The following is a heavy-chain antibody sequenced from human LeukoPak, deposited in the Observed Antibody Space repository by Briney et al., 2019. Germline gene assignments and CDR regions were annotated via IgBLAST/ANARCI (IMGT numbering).Heavy chain of an antibody. J-gene: IGHJ5*02. D-gene: IGHD4-11*01. CDR3: ARLLSDIFPWGWRPKKTTLMVFRS. CDR1: GGSLGDNS. CDR2: IYPSGGT. Sequence: SETLSLTCIVSGGSLGDNSWSWIRQPAGKGLQWIGHIYPSGGTNYNPSLKSRVAMSLDTSLNQFSLHLTSVTAADTAVYFCARLLSDIFPWGWRPKKTTLMVFRSWGRGTLVTVSS. V-gene: IGHV4-4*07.